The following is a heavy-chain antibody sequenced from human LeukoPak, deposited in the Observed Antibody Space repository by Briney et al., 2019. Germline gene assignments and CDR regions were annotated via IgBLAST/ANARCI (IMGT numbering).Heavy chain of an antibody. CDR1: GFTFSSYD. Sequence: PGGSLRPSCAASGFTFSSYDMHWVRQATGKGLEWVSAIGTAGDTYYPGSVKGRFTISRENAKNSLYLQMNSLRAGDTAVYYCARGGRYSYEIDYWGQGTLVTVSS. CDR3: ARGGRYSYEIDY. CDR2: IGTAGDT. D-gene: IGHD5-18*01. J-gene: IGHJ4*02. V-gene: IGHV3-13*01.